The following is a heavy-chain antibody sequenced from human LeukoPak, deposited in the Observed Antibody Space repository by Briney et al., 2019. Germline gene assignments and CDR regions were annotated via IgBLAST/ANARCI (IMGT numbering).Heavy chain of an antibody. V-gene: IGHV1-18*01. CDR3: AGGVEQLAHHYYYYRYV. D-gene: IGHD6-6*01. CDR2: ISAYNGNT. Sequence: ASVKVSCKASGYTFTSYGISWVRQAPGQGLEWMGWISAYNGNTNYAQKLQGRVTMTTDTSTSTAYMELRSLRSDDTAVYYCAGGVEQLAHHYYYYRYVGGKGTTAPV. CDR1: GYTFTSYG. J-gene: IGHJ6*03.